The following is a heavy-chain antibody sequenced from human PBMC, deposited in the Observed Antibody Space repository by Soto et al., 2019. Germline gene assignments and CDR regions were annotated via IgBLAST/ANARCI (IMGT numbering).Heavy chain of an antibody. CDR2: IYYSGST. CDR1: GGSISSSSYY. J-gene: IGHJ5*02. CDR3: ARLPTRFPNWFDP. Sequence: SETLSLTCTVSGGSISSSSYYWGWIRQPPGKGLEWIGSIYYSGSTYYNPSLKSRVTISVDTSKNQFSLKLRSVTAADTAVYYCARLPTRFPNWFDPWGQGTLVTVSS. D-gene: IGHD3-10*01. V-gene: IGHV4-39*01.